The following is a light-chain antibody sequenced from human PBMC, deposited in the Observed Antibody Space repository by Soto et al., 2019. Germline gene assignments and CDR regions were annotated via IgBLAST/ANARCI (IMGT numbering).Light chain of an antibody. Sequence: EIVLTQSPATLSLSPGERATLSCRASQRISSYLAWYQQKPGQAPRLLIYDASNRATGIPARFSGSGSGTAFTLTISSLEPEDFAVYYCQQRRSWPPTFGQGTRLDIK. CDR3: QQRRSWPPT. CDR2: DAS. CDR1: QRISSY. J-gene: IGKJ5*01. V-gene: IGKV3-11*01.